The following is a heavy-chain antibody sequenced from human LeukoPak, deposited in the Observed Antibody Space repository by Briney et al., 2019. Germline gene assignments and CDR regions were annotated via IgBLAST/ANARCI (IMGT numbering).Heavy chain of an antibody. V-gene: IGHV1-3*01. CDR3: ARVQSAYCSSSSCYGGYFDY. D-gene: IGHD2-2*01. J-gene: IGHJ4*02. CDR1: GYTFTSYA. CDR2: INAGNGNT. Sequence: RASVKVSCKASGYTFTSYAMHWVRQAPGQRPEWMGWINAGNGNTKYSQKFQGRVTITRDTSASTAYMELSSLRPEDTAVYYCARVQSAYCSSSSCYGGYFDYWGQRTLVTVSS.